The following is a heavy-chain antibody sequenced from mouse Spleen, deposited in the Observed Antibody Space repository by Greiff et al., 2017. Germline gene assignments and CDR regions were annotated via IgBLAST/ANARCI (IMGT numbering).Heavy chain of an antibody. CDR2: IRNKANGYTT. Sequence: EVKVVESGGGLVQPGGSLRLSCATSGFTFTDYYMSWVRQPPGKALEWLGFIRNKANGYTTEYSASVKGRFTISRDNSQSILYLQMNTLRAEDSATYYCARAHYFDYWGQGTTLTVSS. J-gene: IGHJ2*01. CDR1: GFTFTDYY. CDR3: ARAHYFDY. V-gene: IGHV7-3*02.